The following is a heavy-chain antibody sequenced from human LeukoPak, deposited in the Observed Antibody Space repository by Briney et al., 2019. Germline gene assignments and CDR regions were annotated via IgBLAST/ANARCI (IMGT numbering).Heavy chain of an antibody. CDR1: GFTFSTYA. CDR2: ISKDGSNK. Sequence: GGSLRLSCAASGFTFSTYAMHWVRQAPGKGLEWVAVISKDGSNKYYADSVKGRFTISRDNSKNTLYLQMNSLRAEDTAVYYCAGTVLLWFGELGWFDPWGQGTLVTVSS. V-gene: IGHV3-30-3*01. D-gene: IGHD3-10*01. CDR3: AGTVLLWFGELGWFDP. J-gene: IGHJ5*02.